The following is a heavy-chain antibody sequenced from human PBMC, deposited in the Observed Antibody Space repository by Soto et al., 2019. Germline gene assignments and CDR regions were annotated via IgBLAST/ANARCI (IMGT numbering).Heavy chain of an antibody. V-gene: IGHV3-7*03. D-gene: IGHD6-19*01. CDR2: IKQDGSEK. J-gene: IGHJ4*02. Sequence: EVQLVESGGGLVQPGGSLRLSCAASGFTFSSYWMSWVRQAPGKGLEWVANIKQDGSEKYYVDSVKGRFTISRDNAKNSLYLHMNSLRAEDTAVYYCARDTYSSGWYAHINWGQGTLVTVCS. CDR1: GFTFSSYW. CDR3: ARDTYSSGWYAHIN.